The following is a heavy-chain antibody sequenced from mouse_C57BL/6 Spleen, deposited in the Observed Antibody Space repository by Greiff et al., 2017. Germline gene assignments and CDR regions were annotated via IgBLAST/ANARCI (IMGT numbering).Heavy chain of an antibody. CDR2: IHPNSGST. J-gene: IGHJ4*01. CDR1: GYTFTSYW. CDR3: AREATTGYAMDY. D-gene: IGHD1-1*01. Sequence: VQLQQPGAELVKPGASVKLSCKASGYTFTSYWMHWVKQRPGQGLEWIGMIHPNSGSTNYNEKFKSKATLTVDKSSSTAYMQLSSLTSEDSAVYYCAREATTGYAMDYWGQGTSVTVSS. V-gene: IGHV1-64*01.